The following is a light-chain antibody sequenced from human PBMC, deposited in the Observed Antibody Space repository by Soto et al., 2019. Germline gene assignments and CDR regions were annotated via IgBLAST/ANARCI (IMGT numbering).Light chain of an antibody. CDR1: QSIGNY. CDR2: NSA. Sequence: EIVLTQSPAILSLSPGERATLSCRASQSIGNYLVWFQQKPGQAPRLLIYNSANRATGIPARFSGSGSGTDFTLTISSLQPEDFAVYYCQQRSSWPLTFGGGTTVEIK. V-gene: IGKV3-11*01. J-gene: IGKJ4*01. CDR3: QQRSSWPLT.